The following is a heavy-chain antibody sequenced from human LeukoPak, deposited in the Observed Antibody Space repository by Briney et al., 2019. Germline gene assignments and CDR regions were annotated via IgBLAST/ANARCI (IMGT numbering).Heavy chain of an antibody. D-gene: IGHD6-13*01. CDR2: ISASGGTI. CDR3: AKQGRSWYYSYMDV. V-gene: IGHV3-23*01. J-gene: IGHJ6*03. Sequence: GGSLRLSCAASGFTFSSYAMSWVRQAPGKGLEGVSGISASGGTIYYADSVKGRFTISRDNSKNSLFLQMNSLRAEDTAVYYCAKQGRSWYYSYMDVWGKGTTVTVSS. CDR1: GFTFSSYA.